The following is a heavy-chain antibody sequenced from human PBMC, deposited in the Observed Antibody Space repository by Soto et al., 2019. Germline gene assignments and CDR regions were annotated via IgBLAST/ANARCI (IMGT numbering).Heavy chain of an antibody. CDR2: IKSKTDGGTT. D-gene: IGHD6-13*01. CDR1: GFTFSNAW. CDR3: TTRMGSSRSYYYYYGMDV. J-gene: IGHJ6*02. V-gene: IGHV3-15*07. Sequence: EVQLVESGGGLVKPGGSLRLSCAASGFTFSNAWMNWVRQAPGKGLEWVGRIKSKTDGGTTDYAAPVKGRFTISRDDSKNTLYLQMNSLKTEDTAVYYCTTRMGSSRSYYYYYGMDVWGQGTTVTVSS.